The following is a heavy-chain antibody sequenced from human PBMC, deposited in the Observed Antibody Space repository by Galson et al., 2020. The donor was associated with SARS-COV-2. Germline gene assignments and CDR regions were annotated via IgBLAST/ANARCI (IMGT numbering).Heavy chain of an antibody. CDR3: ARSGYWGSTRRSDDWNFDL. CDR2: INYSGST. D-gene: IGHD2-2*03. J-gene: IGHJ2*01. V-gene: IGHV4-59*13. Sequence: SQTLSLTCTVPGGSISSYSWNWIRQPPGKGLEWIGNINYSGSTTYNPSPKSRVPISVDTSKSQISLNLSSVTAADTAVYYCARSGYWGSTRRSDDWNFDLWGRGTLVTVSS. CDR1: GGSISSYS.